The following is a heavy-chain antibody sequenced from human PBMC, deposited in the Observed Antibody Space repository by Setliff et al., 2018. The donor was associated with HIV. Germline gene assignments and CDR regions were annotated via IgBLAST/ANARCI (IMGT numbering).Heavy chain of an antibody. Sequence: GGSLRLSCAASGFTFSNYAMIWVRQAPGKGLEWVSSISGSGASTYYADSVRGRFTISRHKSKNTVFLQMLSLRAEDTAVYYCATEGGGCSGRYYFDYWGQGTLVTVSS. CDR2: ISGSGAST. J-gene: IGHJ4*02. D-gene: IGHD1-26*01. V-gene: IGHV3-23*01. CDR1: GFTFSNYA. CDR3: ATEGGGCSGRYYFDY.